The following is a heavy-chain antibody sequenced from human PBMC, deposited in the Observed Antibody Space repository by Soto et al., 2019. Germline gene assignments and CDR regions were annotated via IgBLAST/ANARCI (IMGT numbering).Heavy chain of an antibody. CDR3: ARGVLH. CDR1: GGSISSGGYY. J-gene: IGHJ4*01. CDR2: ISYSGST. V-gene: IGHV4-31*03. Sequence: QVQLQESGPGLVQPSQTLSLTCTVSGGSISSGGYYWSWIRQHPGTGLEWIGHISYSGSTYYNTSLKNRATISVHTSRNQVSLIVNSVTAADTAGYYCARGVLHWGQGTLVTVSS.